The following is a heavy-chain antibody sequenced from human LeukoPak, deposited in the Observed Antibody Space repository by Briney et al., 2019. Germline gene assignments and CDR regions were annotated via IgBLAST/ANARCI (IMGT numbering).Heavy chain of an antibody. Sequence: GGSLRLSCAASGFSFNDYAMHWVRQAPGKGLEWVAVISYDGSNEHYADSVKARFTISRDDSKNTVYLQMNSLRAEDTAVYYCAELGITMIGGVWGKGTTVTISS. CDR1: GFSFNDYA. V-gene: IGHV3-30*04. CDR2: ISYDGSNE. J-gene: IGHJ6*04. CDR3: AELGITMIGGV. D-gene: IGHD3-10*02.